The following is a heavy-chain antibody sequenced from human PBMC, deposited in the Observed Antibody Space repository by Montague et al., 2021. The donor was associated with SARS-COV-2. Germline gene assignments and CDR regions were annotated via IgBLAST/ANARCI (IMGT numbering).Heavy chain of an antibody. CDR2: IKQDGSEK. CDR1: GFTFSSYW. CDR3: TRLGWGYSDGLDH. Sequence: SLRLSCAASGFTFSSYWMSWVRQAPGKGLEWVAHIKQDGSEKYYVDSVKGRFSISRDNAKNSLYLQMSSLRAEDTAMYYCTRLGWGYSDGLDHWGQGTLLTVSS. J-gene: IGHJ4*02. D-gene: IGHD5-18*01. V-gene: IGHV3-7*01.